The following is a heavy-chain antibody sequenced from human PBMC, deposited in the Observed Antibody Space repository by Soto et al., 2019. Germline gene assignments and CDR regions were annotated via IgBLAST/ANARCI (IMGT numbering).Heavy chain of an antibody. CDR3: AVRGDYGNAFDI. CDR2: IYYSGST. V-gene: IGHV4-31*03. D-gene: IGHD4-17*01. J-gene: IGHJ3*02. Sequence: SETLSLTCTVSGGSISSGGYYWSWIRQHPGKGLEWIGYIYYSGSTYYNPSLKSRVTISVDTSKNQLSLKLSSVTAADSAVYYCAVRGDYGNAFDIWGQGTMVTVSS. CDR1: GGSISSGGYY.